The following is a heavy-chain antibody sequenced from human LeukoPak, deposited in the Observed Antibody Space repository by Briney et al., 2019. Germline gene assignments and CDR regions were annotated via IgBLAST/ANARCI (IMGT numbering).Heavy chain of an antibody. CDR3: ARDRAVTQVWVEFDS. CDR2: IRDSGET. J-gene: IGHJ5*01. CDR1: GFTFSDYA. Sequence: PGRSLRLSCTASGFTFSDYAMSWVRQAPGKGLEWVSLIRDSGETFYADSVKGRFTISRDNSKNTVYLQMNRLRVEDTAVYFCARDRAVTQVWVEFDSWGQGTLVTVSS. V-gene: IGHV3-66*03. D-gene: IGHD3-16*01.